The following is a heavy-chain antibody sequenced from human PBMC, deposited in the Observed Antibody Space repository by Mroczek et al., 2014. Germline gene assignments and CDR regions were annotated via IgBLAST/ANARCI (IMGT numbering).Heavy chain of an antibody. D-gene: IGHD3-3*01. Sequence: SGTEVKKPGASVKVSCKASGYSFTSYGISWVRQAPGQGLEWMGWISAYNGNTNYAQKLQGRVTMTTDTSTSTAYMELRSLRSDDTAVYYCARDSGVTIFGVVIPSEGYYYYMDVWGKGTTVTVSS. CDR3: ARDSGVTIFGVVIPSEGYYYYMDV. CDR2: ISAYNGNT. J-gene: IGHJ6*03. CDR1: GYSFTSYG. V-gene: IGHV1-18*01.